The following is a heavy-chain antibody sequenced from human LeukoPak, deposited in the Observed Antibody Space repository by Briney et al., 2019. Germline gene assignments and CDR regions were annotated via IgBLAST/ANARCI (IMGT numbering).Heavy chain of an antibody. V-gene: IGHV4-39*02. Sequence: SETLSLTCTVSGASISSRPYCWGWIRQPPGKGLEWLGSFYYSGSTYYKPSLKSRVTISVDTSKNQISLKLSSVTAADTAVYYCARENSYYDSSGYYYGSGYFDYWGQGTLVTVSS. D-gene: IGHD3-22*01. CDR1: GASISSRPYC. J-gene: IGHJ4*02. CDR3: ARENSYYDSSGYYYGSGYFDY. CDR2: FYYSGST.